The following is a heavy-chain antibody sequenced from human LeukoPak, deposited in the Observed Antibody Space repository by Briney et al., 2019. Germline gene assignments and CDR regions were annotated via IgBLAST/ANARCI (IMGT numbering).Heavy chain of an antibody. D-gene: IGHD3-22*01. Sequence: GASVKVSCKASGYTFTSYGISWVRQAPGQGLEWMGWISAYNGNTNYAQKLQGRVTMTTDTSTSTAYMELRSLRSDDTAVYYCARGDYYDSSGYYTDFDYWGQRTLVTVSS. V-gene: IGHV1-18*01. CDR3: ARGDYYDSSGYYTDFDY. CDR1: GYTFTSYG. CDR2: ISAYNGNT. J-gene: IGHJ4*02.